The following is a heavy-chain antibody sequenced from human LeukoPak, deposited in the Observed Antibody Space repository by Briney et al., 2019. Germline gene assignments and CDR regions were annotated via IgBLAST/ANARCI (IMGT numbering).Heavy chain of an antibody. CDR1: GYTFTSYG. CDR3: APLVVITNGNYFDY. J-gene: IGHJ4*02. Sequence: GASVKVSCKASGYTFTSYGISWVRQAPGQGLEWMGWISAYNGNTNYAQKLQGRVTMTEDTSTDTAYMELSSLRSEDTAVYYCAPLVVITNGNYFDYWGQGTLVTVSS. CDR2: ISAYNGNT. D-gene: IGHD3-22*01. V-gene: IGHV1-18*01.